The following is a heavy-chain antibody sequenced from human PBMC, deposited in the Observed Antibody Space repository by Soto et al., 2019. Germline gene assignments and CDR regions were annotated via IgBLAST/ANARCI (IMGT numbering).Heavy chain of an antibody. V-gene: IGHV4-30-2*01. D-gene: IGHD4-17*01. CDR2: IYHSGSP. CDR3: GRAHYGDYGYGMDV. J-gene: IGHJ6*02. CDR1: GGSISSGGYT. Sequence: SETLSLTCAVSGGSISSGGYTWSWIRQPPGKGLEWIGYIYHSGSPYYNPSLKSRVTISVDRSKNQLSLKLSSVTAADTAVYYCGRAHYGDYGYGMDVWGQGTTVTVSS.